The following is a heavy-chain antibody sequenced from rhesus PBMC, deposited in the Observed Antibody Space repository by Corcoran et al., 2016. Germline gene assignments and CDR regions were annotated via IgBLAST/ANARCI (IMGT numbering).Heavy chain of an antibody. V-gene: IGHV1-111*02. D-gene: IGHD5-24*01. J-gene: IGHJ1*01. CDR2: VDPEDGEA. Sequence: EVQLVQSGAEVKKPGASVKISCKASGYPFTAYSLHWVRQASGKGLEWMGRVDPEDGEAIHAQKFQDRVTITADTSTDTAYMELSSLRSEDTAVYYCATSRKWVQQFEFWGQGALVTVSS. CDR3: ATSRKWVQQFEF. CDR1: GYPFTAYS.